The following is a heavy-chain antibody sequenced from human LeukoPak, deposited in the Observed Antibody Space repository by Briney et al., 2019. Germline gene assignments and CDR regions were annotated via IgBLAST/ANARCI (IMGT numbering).Heavy chain of an antibody. Sequence: GESLKISCKGSGYIFTNYWIGWVRQMPGKGLEWMGIIYPGDSDTKYSPSFQGQAIISADRSISTAYLQWISLKASDTAMYYCARGSDYFHFDYWGQGTLVIVSS. J-gene: IGHJ4*02. V-gene: IGHV5-51*01. CDR3: ARGSDYFHFDY. CDR1: GYIFTNYW. D-gene: IGHD3-22*01. CDR2: IYPGDSDT.